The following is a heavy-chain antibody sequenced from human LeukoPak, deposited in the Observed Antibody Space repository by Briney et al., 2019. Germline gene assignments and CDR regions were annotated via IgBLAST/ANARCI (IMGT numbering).Heavy chain of an antibody. D-gene: IGHD1-26*01. J-gene: IGHJ4*02. V-gene: IGHV3-23*01. CDR3: AKDRWGGATSSFDY. CDR1: GFTFSSYA. Sequence: GGSLRLSCAASGFTFSSYAMSWVRQAPGEGLEWVSGISGSGGSTFYADSVKGRFTISRDNSKNTLYLQMNSLRAQDTALYYCAKDRWGGATSSFDYWGQGTLVTVSS. CDR2: ISGSGGST.